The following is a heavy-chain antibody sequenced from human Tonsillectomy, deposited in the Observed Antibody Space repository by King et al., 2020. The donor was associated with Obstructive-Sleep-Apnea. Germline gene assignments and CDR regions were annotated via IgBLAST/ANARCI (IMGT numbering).Heavy chain of an antibody. J-gene: IGHJ5*02. CDR3: ARFIAVAGKGNWFDP. V-gene: IGHV4-59*08. Sequence: VQLQESGPGLVKPSETLSLTCTVSGGSISSYYWSWIRQPPGKGLEWIGYIYYSGSTNYNPSLKSRVTISGDTSKNQFSLKLSSVTAADTAVYYCARFIAVAGKGNWFDPWGQGTLVTVSS. D-gene: IGHD6-19*01. CDR2: IYYSGST. CDR1: GGSISSYY.